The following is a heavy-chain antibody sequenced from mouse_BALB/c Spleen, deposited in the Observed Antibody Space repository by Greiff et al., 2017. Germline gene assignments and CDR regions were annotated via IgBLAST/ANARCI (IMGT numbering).Heavy chain of an antibody. V-gene: IGHV5-9-3*01. Sequence: EVKVVESGGGLVKPGGSLKLSCAASGFTFSSYTMSWVRQTPEKRLEWVATISSGGSYTYYPDSVKGRFTISRDNAKNTLYLQMSSLRSEDTAMYYCARRYYGYDGFDYWGQGTTLTVSS. CDR3: ARRYYGYDGFDY. J-gene: IGHJ2*01. CDR2: ISSGGSYT. D-gene: IGHD2-2*01. CDR1: GFTFSSYT.